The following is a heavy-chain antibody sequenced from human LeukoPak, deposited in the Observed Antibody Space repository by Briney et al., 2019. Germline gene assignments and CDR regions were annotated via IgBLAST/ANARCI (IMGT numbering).Heavy chain of an antibody. CDR2: IYTSGST. J-gene: IGHJ4*02. CDR3: AREDYYGSGSY. V-gene: IGHV4-61*02. D-gene: IGHD3-10*01. CDR1: GGSISSGSYY. Sequence: SETLSLTCTVSGGSISSGSYYWSWIRQPAGKGLEWIGRIYTSGSTNYNPSLKSRVTISVDTSKNQFSLKLSSVTAADTAVYYCAREDYYGSGSYWGQGTLVTVSS.